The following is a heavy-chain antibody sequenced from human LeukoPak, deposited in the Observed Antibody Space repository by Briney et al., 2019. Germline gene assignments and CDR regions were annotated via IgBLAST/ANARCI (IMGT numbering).Heavy chain of an antibody. V-gene: IGHV3-33*01. Sequence: GGSLRLSCAASAFTFSSYGMHWVRQAPGKGLEWVAVIWSDGSIKFYADSVKGRFTISRDNSKNTLYLQMDSLRAEDTAVYYCAIDLGYSPDNWGQGTLVTVSS. J-gene: IGHJ4*02. CDR2: IWSDGSIK. CDR3: AIDLGYSPDN. CDR1: AFTFSSYG. D-gene: IGHD3-22*01.